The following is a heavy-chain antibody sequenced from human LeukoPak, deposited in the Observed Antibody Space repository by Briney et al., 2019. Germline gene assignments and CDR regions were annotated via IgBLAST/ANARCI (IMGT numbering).Heavy chain of an antibody. CDR2: IYYSGST. CDR1: GGSISSSGYY. J-gene: IGHJ4*02. Sequence: PSETLSLTCTVSGGSISSSGYYWGWIRQPPGKGLEWIGSIYYSGSTYYNPSLKSRVTISVDTSKNQFSLKLSSVTAADTAVYYCARDAPPSYYGSGTADSGSGWGQGTLVTVSS. V-gene: IGHV4-39*07. CDR3: ARDAPPSYYGSGTADSGSG. D-gene: IGHD3-10*01.